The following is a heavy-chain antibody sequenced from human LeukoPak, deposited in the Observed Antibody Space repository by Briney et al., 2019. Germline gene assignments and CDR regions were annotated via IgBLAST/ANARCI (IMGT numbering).Heavy chain of an antibody. J-gene: IGHJ4*02. Sequence: SETLSLTCAVYGGSFSGYSWNWIRQPPVKGLEWVGYIYYSGSTNYNPSLKSRVTISVDTSKNQFSPKLSSVTAADTAVYYCARESDAVSFDYWGQGTLVTVSS. D-gene: IGHD3-22*01. V-gene: IGHV4-59*01. CDR1: GGSFSGYS. CDR3: ARESDAVSFDY. CDR2: IYYSGST.